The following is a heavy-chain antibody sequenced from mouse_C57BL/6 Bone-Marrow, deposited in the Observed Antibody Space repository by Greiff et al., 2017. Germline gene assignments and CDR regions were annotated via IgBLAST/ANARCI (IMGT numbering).Heavy chain of an antibody. J-gene: IGHJ3*01. CDR3: ARGRAYDYDVAY. D-gene: IGHD2-4*01. V-gene: IGHV1-67*01. Sequence: VMLVESGPELVRPGVSVKISCKGSGYTFTDYAMHWVKQSHAKSLEWIGVISTYYGDASYNQKFKDKATMTVDKSSSTAYMELARLTSEDSAVYYCARGRAYDYDVAYWGQGTLVTVSA. CDR2: ISTYYGDA. CDR1: GYTFTDYA.